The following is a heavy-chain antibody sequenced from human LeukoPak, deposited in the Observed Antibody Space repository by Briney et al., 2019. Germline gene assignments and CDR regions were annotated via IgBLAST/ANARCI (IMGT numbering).Heavy chain of an antibody. CDR1: GFTFSSYE. CDR3: ARDQAVVDHNRRGVSHYYYYYMDV. V-gene: IGHV3-21*01. D-gene: IGHD3-10*01. Sequence: GGSLRLSCAASGFTFSSYEMNWVRQAPGKGLEWVSSISSSSYIYYADSVEGRFTISRDNAKNSLYLQMNSLRAEDTSVYYCARDQAVVDHNRRGVSHYYYYYMDVWGKGTTVTISS. CDR2: ISSSSYI. J-gene: IGHJ6*03.